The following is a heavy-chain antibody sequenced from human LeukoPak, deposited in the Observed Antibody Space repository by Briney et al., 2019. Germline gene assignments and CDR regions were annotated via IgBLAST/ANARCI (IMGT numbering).Heavy chain of an antibody. CDR3: ARGPYLGDSNNWFDP. CDR1: GGSVGGAGQS. J-gene: IGHJ5*02. V-gene: IGHV4-30-2*06. D-gene: IGHD4-17*01. Sequence: SQTLSLTCAVSGGSVGGAGQSWIWIPQSPGKALEWIAYIFYSGSTYYNPSLKSRVTILIDTSKNQFSLKLSSVTAADTAVYYCARGPYLGDSNNWFDPWGPGTLVTVSS. CDR2: IFYSGST.